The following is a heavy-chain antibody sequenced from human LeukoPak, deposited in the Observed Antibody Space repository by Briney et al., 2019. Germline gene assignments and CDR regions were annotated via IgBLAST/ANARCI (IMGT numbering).Heavy chain of an antibody. D-gene: IGHD3-10*01. J-gene: IGHJ6*02. CDR2: ISSSSSYI. CDR1: GFTFSDWT. Sequence: PGGSLRLSCAASGFTFSDWTMNWIRQAPGKGLEWVSSISSSSSYIYYADSVKGRFTISRDNTKNSLYLQMNSLRAEDTAVYYCARIVLVRGVIYYGMDVWGQGTTVTVSS. V-gene: IGHV3-21*01. CDR3: ARIVLVRGVIYYGMDV.